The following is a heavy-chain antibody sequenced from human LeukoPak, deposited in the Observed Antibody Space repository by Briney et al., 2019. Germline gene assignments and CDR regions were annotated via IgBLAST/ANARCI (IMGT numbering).Heavy chain of an antibody. Sequence: PSETLSLTCTVSDGSIISYYWGWIRQPPGKGLEWIGYIYYNGSTNYNPSLRSRVTISVDTSKNQFSLNLRSVTAADTAVYYCARQIGRDLWSFDYWGQGTLVTVSP. CDR3: ARQIGRDLWSFDY. J-gene: IGHJ4*02. CDR2: IYYNGST. D-gene: IGHD2-21*01. CDR1: DGSIISYY. V-gene: IGHV4-59*08.